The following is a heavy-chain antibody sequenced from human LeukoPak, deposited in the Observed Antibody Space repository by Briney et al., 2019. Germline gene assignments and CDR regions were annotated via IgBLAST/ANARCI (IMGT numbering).Heavy chain of an antibody. CDR2: IKQDGSEK. D-gene: IGHD4-17*01. Sequence: PGGSLRPSCAASGFTFSSYWMSWVRQAPGKGLEWVANIKQDGSEKYYVDSVKGRFTISRDNAKNSLYLQMNSLRAEDTAVYYCARVGYGDYVWYFDLWGRGTLVTVSS. CDR3: ARVGYGDYVWYFDL. CDR1: GFTFSSYW. J-gene: IGHJ2*01. V-gene: IGHV3-7*01.